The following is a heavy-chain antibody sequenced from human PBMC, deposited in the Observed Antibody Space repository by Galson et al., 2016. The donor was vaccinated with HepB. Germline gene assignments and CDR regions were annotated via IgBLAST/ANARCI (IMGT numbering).Heavy chain of an antibody. D-gene: IGHD3-10*01. V-gene: IGHV1-18*01. J-gene: IGHJ3*01. CDR2: VSGYNGNT. CDR1: GYTFGNYD. CDR3: ASTDAGSDAFEV. Sequence: SVKVSCKASGYTFGNYDVSWVRQAPGQGLEWMGRVSGYNGNTDYGQKVQGRVTMSIETSTNTAYMDLRSLGIDDTAVYFCASTDAGSDAFEVWGRGTLVTVSS.